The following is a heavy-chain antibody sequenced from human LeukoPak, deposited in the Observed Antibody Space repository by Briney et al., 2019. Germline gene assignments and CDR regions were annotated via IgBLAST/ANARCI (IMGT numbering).Heavy chain of an antibody. CDR1: GGSISSSNW. CDR2: IYHSGST. D-gene: IGHD3-22*01. V-gene: IGHV4-4*02. CDR3: ARAQSVNPMIEVDDKWFDP. Sequence: KPSGTLSLTCAVSGGSISSSNWWSWVRQPPGKGLEWIGEIYHSGSTNYNPSLKSRVTISVDRSKNQFSLKLTSVTAADTAVYYCARAQSVNPMIEVDDKWFDPWGQGTLVTVSS. J-gene: IGHJ5*02.